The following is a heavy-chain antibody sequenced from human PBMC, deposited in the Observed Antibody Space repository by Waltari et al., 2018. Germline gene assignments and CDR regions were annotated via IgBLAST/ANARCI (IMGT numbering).Heavy chain of an antibody. CDR1: GYTFTDYY. V-gene: IGHV1-69-2*01. CDR2: VDPELGDT. D-gene: IGHD1-26*01. J-gene: IGHJ5*01. CDR3: ARGPLGAAHWFDS. Sequence: EVQLVQSGAEVKKPGAAARISCRASGYTFTDYYIHWIQQAPGKGLTWMGRVDPELGDTLFVPHFQGRLTLTADTSRDTAYMELTSLHYDDTAVYYCARGPLGAAHWFDSWGQGTLVTVSS.